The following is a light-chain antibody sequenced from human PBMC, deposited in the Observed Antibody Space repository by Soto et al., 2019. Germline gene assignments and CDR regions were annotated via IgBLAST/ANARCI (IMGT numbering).Light chain of an antibody. Sequence: QSVLTQPASVSGSPGRSITISCTGTSTDIGTYNSVSWYQHHSGKAPKLLIFEVIDRPSGVSDRFSGSKSGNTASLTISSLQFEDEADYYCSSWTSSTTQVLGGGTKVTVL. V-gene: IGLV2-14*01. CDR3: SSWTSSTTQV. J-gene: IGLJ2*01. CDR1: STDIGTYNS. CDR2: EVI.